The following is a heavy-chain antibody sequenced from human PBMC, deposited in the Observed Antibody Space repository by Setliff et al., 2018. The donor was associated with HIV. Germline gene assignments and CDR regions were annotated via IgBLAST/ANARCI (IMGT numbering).Heavy chain of an antibody. CDR1: GGSFSGYY. CDR3: ARDRGSSYYYYYYMDV. J-gene: IGHJ6*03. V-gene: IGHV4-34*01. CDR2: INHSGSS. Sequence: SETLSLTCAVYGGSFSGYYWSWIRQPPGKGLEWIGEINHSGSSNYNPSLKSRVTISVDTSKNQFSLKLSSVTAAETAVYYCARDRGSSYYYYYYMDVWGKGAAVTVSS. D-gene: IGHD6-6*01.